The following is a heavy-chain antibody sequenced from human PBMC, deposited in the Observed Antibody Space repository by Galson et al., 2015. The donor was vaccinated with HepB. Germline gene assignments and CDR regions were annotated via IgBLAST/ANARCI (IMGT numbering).Heavy chain of an antibody. Sequence: CAISGDSVSSNTASWNWVRQCPSRGLEWLGRTYYRSKWYNEYAVSVKSRIIINPDTSKNQFSLQLNSVTPEDTAVYYCTRDFDYWGQGTPVTVSS. J-gene: IGHJ4*02. CDR1: GDSVSSNTAS. V-gene: IGHV6-1*01. CDR2: TYYRSKWYN. CDR3: TRDFDY.